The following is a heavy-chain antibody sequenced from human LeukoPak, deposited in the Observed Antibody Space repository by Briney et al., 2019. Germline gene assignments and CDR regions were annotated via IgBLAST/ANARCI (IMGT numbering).Heavy chain of an antibody. CDR3: AKDYTFGGVYFDY. CDR1: GFTFSSYG. Sequence: GGSLRLSCAASGFTFSSYGMSWVRQAPGKWLEWVSAISGSGGSTYYADSVKGRFTISRDNSKNTLYLQMNSLRAEDTAVYYCAKDYTFGGVYFDYWGQGTLVTVSS. CDR2: ISGSGGST. V-gene: IGHV3-23*01. J-gene: IGHJ4*02. D-gene: IGHD3-16*01.